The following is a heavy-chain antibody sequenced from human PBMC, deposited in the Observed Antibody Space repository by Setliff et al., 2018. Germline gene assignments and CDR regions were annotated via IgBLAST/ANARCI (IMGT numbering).Heavy chain of an antibody. V-gene: IGHV4-38-2*02. Sequence: SETLSLTCAVSGYSISSGYYWGWIRQPPGKGLEWIGSIYHSRSTNYNPSPRSRATISIDTSKKQFALRLSSGTAADTAVYYCVRERRKQIWLKIDAFDMWGQGTMVTVSS. CDR1: GYSISSGYY. J-gene: IGHJ3*02. CDR2: IYHSRST. D-gene: IGHD5-12*01. CDR3: VRERRKQIWLKIDAFDM.